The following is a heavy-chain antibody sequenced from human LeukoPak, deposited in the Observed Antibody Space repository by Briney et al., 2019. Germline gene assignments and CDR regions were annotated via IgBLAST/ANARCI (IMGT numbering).Heavy chain of an antibody. CDR1: DGSFSNYY. J-gene: IGHJ5*02. V-gene: IGHV4-34*01. CDR3: AGYHQWFLNDR. Sequence: SETLSLTCGVSDGSFSNYYWSWFRQSPGEGLEWIAEIYPGETAKYNPSLRSRVTTSADTSKSQFSLTLSSVTAADTAVYYCAGYHQWFLNDRWGQGTLVTVSS. CDR2: IYPGETA. D-gene: IGHD2-8*01.